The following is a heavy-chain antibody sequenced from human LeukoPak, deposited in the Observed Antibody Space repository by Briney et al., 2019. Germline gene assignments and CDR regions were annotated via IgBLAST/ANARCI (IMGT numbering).Heavy chain of an antibody. CDR1: GFTFGEYD. CDR3: SRAGSDYNNYEYPL. Sequence: PGGSLRLSCAVSGFTFGEYDMSWVRQAPGKGLEWVGIIRSKLYGETTEYAASVQGRFTMSRDDGKRTAFLQMNNLKTEDTAVYYCSRAGSDYNNYEYPLWGQGTLVTVAS. J-gene: IGHJ4*02. V-gene: IGHV3-49*04. D-gene: IGHD4-11*01. CDR2: IRSKLYGETT.